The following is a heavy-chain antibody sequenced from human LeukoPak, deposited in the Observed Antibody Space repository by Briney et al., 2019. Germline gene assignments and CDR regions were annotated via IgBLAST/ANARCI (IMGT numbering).Heavy chain of an antibody. CDR2: IRQNGIEE. D-gene: IGHD6-13*01. CDR3: ARGSSSSWYRTYYFDY. V-gene: IGHV3-7*01. J-gene: IGHJ4*02. CDR1: QFTLNRHW. Sequence: GGSLRLSCTASQFTLNRHWMSWVRQAAGKGLEWVASIRQNGIEEHYVDSVKGRFTISRDNAKNSLYLQMNSLRAEDTAVYYCARGSSSSWYRTYYFDYWGQGTLVTVSS.